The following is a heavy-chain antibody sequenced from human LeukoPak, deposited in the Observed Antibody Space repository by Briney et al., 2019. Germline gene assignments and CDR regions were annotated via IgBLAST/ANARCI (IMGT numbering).Heavy chain of an antibody. Sequence: SETLSLTCTVSGGSISSSSYYWGWIRQPPGKGMEWIGYISYSGSTNYNPSLKSRVTISVDTSKNHFSLKLSSVTAADTAVYYCAEGYNPYYFDYWGQGTLVTVSS. CDR2: ISYSGST. CDR3: AEGYNPYYFDY. V-gene: IGHV4-61*05. CDR1: GGSISSSSYY. D-gene: IGHD1-14*01. J-gene: IGHJ4*02.